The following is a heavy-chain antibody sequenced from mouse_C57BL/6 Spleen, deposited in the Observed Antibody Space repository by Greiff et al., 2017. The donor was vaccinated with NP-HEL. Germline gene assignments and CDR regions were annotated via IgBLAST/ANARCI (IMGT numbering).Heavy chain of an antibody. CDR2: ISDGGSYT. CDR1: GFTFSSYA. D-gene: IGHD2-2*01. CDR3: ARGSTMVTTHYFDY. V-gene: IGHV5-4*01. J-gene: IGHJ2*01. Sequence: DVQLVESGGGLVKPGGSLKLSCAASGFTFSSYAMSWVRQTPEKRLEWVATISDGGSYTYYPDNVKGRFTISRDNAKNNLYLQMSHLKSEDTAMYYCARGSTMVTTHYFDYWGQGTTLTVSS.